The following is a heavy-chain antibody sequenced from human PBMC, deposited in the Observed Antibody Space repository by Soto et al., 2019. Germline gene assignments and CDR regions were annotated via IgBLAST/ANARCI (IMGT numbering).Heavy chain of an antibody. CDR3: ATANQDIVVVPAAGGDYYYYYMDV. D-gene: IGHD2-2*01. CDR1: GGTFSSYT. Sequence: SVKVSCKASGGTFSSYTISWVRQAPGQGLEWMGRIIPILGIANYAQEFQGRVTITADKSTSTAYMELSSLRSEDTAVYYCATANQDIVVVPAAGGDYYYYYMDVWGKGTTVTVSS. V-gene: IGHV1-69*02. CDR2: IIPILGIA. J-gene: IGHJ6*03.